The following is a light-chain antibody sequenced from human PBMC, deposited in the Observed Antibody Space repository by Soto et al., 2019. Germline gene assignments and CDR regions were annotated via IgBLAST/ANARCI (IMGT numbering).Light chain of an antibody. V-gene: IGKV3-11*01. J-gene: IGKJ1*01. Sequence: EIVLTQSPATLSVSPGERATLSCRASENIYTNLAWYQQKPGQAPRLLIYDASNRATGIPARFSGSGSGTDFTLTISSLEPEDFAVYYCKQRSNWPWTFGQGTKVDIK. CDR3: KQRSNWPWT. CDR1: ENIYTN. CDR2: DAS.